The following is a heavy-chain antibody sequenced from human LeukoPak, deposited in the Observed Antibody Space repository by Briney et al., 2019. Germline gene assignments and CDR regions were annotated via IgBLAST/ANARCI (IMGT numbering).Heavy chain of an antibody. Sequence: PSETLSLTCTVSGGSISSYYWSWIRQPPGKGLEWIGYIYYSGSTNYNPSLKSRVTISVDTSKNQFSLKLSSVTAADTAVYYCARVGPVTSGDDAFDIWGQGTMVTVSS. D-gene: IGHD4-17*01. J-gene: IGHJ3*02. CDR1: GGSISSYY. V-gene: IGHV4-59*08. CDR2: IYYSGST. CDR3: ARVGPVTSGDDAFDI.